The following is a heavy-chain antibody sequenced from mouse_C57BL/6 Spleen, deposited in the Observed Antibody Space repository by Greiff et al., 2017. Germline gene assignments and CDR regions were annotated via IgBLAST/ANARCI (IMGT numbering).Heavy chain of an antibody. Sequence: VQLQQPGAELVQPGASVKVSCKASGYTFTSYWLHWVKQSPGQGLEWIGRIHPSDSDTNYNQHFKGKATLTVDKSSSTAYMQLSSLTSEGSAVYYCAIKGPAWFAYWGQGTLVTVSA. CDR1: GYTFTSYW. CDR3: AIKGPAWFAY. J-gene: IGHJ3*01. V-gene: IGHV1-74*01. CDR2: IHPSDSDT.